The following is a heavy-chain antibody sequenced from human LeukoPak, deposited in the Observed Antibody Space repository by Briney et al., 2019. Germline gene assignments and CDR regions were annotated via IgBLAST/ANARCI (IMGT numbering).Heavy chain of an antibody. Sequence: PSETLSLTCGVSGDSMSSGGHPWSWIRQSPGKGLEWIGYIYYSGNTFYNPSLQSRVTISIDTSKNQFSLKLSSVTAADTAVYYCARSLYHYYDSSGYSYWGQGTLVTVSS. CDR1: GDSMSSGGHP. CDR3: ARSLYHYYDSSGYSY. V-gene: IGHV4-30-4*07. J-gene: IGHJ4*02. CDR2: IYYSGNT. D-gene: IGHD3-22*01.